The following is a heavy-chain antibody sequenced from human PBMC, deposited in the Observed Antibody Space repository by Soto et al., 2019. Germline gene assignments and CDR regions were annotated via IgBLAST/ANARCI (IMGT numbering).Heavy chain of an antibody. J-gene: IGHJ4*02. Sequence: QVHLVESGGGLGKPGGSLRLSCAASGFTFSDYYMSWIRQAPGKGLEWVSYIRMSSSHTYYADSVKGRFTISRHNAKKPLYLHMNSLRAEDTAVYYCARKGYTSRWFIDYWGQGTLVTIS. CDR3: ARKGYTSRWFIDY. CDR2: IRMSSSHT. V-gene: IGHV3-11*06. CDR1: GFTFSDYY. D-gene: IGHD6-19*01.